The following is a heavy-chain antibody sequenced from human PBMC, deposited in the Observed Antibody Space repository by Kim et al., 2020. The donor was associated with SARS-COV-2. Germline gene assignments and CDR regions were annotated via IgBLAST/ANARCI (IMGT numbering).Heavy chain of an antibody. V-gene: IGHV7-4-1*02. CDR2: INTKTGNA. Sequence: ASVKVSCKASGYTFSSHAMNWVRQAPGQGLQWMGWINTKTGNATYAQGFTGRFVFSLDTSDSTAYLQISGLKTEDTAIYYCGRDWAAGSNEWGGYNWFDPWGQGTLVTVSS. D-gene: IGHD6-13*01. CDR1: GYTFSSHA. J-gene: IGHJ5*02. CDR3: GRDWAAGSNEWGGYNWFDP.